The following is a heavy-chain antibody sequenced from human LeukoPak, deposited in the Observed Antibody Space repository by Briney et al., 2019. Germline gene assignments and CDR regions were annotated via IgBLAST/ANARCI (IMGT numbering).Heavy chain of an antibody. Sequence: PGGSLRLSCAASGFTFSSYSMNWVRQAPGKGLEWVSFINSSSSSIYYADSVKGRFTSSRDNAKNSLYLQMNRLRAEDTDVYYCARGGTYSGYWAYYFDYWGQGTLVTVSS. CDR1: GFTFSSYS. J-gene: IGHJ4*02. CDR3: ARGGTYSGYWAYYFDY. D-gene: IGHD5-12*01. V-gene: IGHV3-21*01. CDR2: INSSSSSI.